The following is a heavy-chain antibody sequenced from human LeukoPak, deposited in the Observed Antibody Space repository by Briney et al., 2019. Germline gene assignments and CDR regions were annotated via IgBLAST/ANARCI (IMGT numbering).Heavy chain of an antibody. CDR2: MFYRGST. D-gene: IGHD2-15*01. CDR1: GFTFSIYS. V-gene: IGHV4-59*04. J-gene: IGHJ4*02. Sequence: MAGGSLRLSCAASGFTFSIYSMNWVRQAPGRGLEWIASMFYRGSTYYNASLRSRVTLSVDTSMNQFSLKLSSVTASDTATFYCVRQGGWGGAASLIEFWGQGTLVTVSS. CDR3: VRQGGWGGAASLIEF.